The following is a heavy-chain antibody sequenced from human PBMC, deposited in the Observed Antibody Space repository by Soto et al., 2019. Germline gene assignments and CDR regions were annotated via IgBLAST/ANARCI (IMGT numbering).Heavy chain of an antibody. Sequence: ASVKVSCKASGYTFTSYGITWVRQAPGQGLEWMGWISGYNGNPKYAQKFQGRVTMTIDTSTSTAYMELRSLRSDDTAVYYCARVAMVGQVLTTTTGFDYWGQGTLVTVSS. D-gene: IGHD1-7*01. CDR1: GYTFTSYG. J-gene: IGHJ4*02. V-gene: IGHV1-18*01. CDR3: ARVAMVGQVLTTTTGFDY. CDR2: ISGYNGNP.